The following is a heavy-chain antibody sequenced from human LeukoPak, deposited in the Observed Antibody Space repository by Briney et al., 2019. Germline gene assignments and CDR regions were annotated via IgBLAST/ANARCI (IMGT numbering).Heavy chain of an antibody. J-gene: IGHJ4*02. V-gene: IGHV3-21*04. CDR3: AKAGFRISMVGEVISPFDY. CDR1: GFTFSSYT. Sequence: GGSLRLSCAASGFTFSSYTMNWVRQAPGKGLEWVSSISSSSGSIYYADSVKGRFTISRDNAKNSLYLQMNSLRAEDTAVYYCAKAGFRISMVGEVISPFDYWGQGTLVTVSS. CDR2: ISSSSGSI. D-gene: IGHD3-10*01.